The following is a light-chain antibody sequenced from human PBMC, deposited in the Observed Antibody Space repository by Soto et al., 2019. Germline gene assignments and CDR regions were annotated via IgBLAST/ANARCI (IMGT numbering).Light chain of an antibody. Sequence: DIQMTQSPSSLSASVGDRFTITCRASQSISSYLNWYQQKPGKAPKLLIYAASSLESGVPSRLSGSGSGTEFTLTISSMKSDDFATYYCQQYSYYPTFGQGTKVDIK. J-gene: IGKJ1*01. CDR2: AAS. CDR1: QSISSY. CDR3: QQYSYYPT. V-gene: IGKV1-39*01.